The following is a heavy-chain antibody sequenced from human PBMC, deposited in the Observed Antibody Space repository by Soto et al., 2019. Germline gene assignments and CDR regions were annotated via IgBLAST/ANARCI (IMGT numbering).Heavy chain of an antibody. Sequence: ASVKVSCKXSGYTFTSYAMHWVRQAPGQRLECMGWINAGNGNTKYSQKFQGRVTITRDTSASTAYMELSSLRSEDTAVYYCARDRYDFWSGFLPVVYYGMDGWGQGTTVTVSS. CDR1: GYTFTSYA. CDR3: ARDRYDFWSGFLPVVYYGMDG. CDR2: INAGNGNT. D-gene: IGHD3-3*01. V-gene: IGHV1-3*01. J-gene: IGHJ6*02.